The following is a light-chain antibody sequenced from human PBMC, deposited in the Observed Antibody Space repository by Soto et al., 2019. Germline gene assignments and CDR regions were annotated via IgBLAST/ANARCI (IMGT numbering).Light chain of an antibody. V-gene: IGKV3-15*01. J-gene: IGKJ4*01. CDR1: QSVSSN. Sequence: GERATLSCRASQSVSSNLAWYQQKPGQAPRLLIYGASTRATGIPARFSGSGSGTEFTLTISSLQSEDFAVYYCQQYNNWPPLTFGGGTKVEIK. CDR2: GAS. CDR3: QQYNNWPPLT.